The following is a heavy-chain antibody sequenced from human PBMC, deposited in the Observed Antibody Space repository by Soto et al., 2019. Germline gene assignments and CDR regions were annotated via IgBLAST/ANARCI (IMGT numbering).Heavy chain of an antibody. D-gene: IGHD4-17*01. J-gene: IGHJ4*02. CDR3: AKGWMATVTYSDY. CDR1: GFTFSNYA. Sequence: EMQLLESGGGLVQPGGSLRLSCAASGFTFSNYAMSWVRQAPGKGLEWVSAITGSGGSTFYADSVKGRFTISRDNSENPLLLQMNSLRVEDTAMYYCAKGWMATVTYSDYWGQGTLVTVSS. V-gene: IGHV3-23*01. CDR2: ITGSGGST.